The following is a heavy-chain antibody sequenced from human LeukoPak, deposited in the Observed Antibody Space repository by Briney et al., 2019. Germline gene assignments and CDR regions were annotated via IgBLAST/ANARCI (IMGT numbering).Heavy chain of an antibody. D-gene: IGHD1-14*01. CDR1: GGTFSSYA. V-gene: IGHV1-69*05. J-gene: IGHJ4*02. CDR3: ARTSRLRTGFDY. Sequence: GASVKVSCKASGGTFSSYAISWVRQAPGQGLEWMGGIIPIFGTANYAQKFQGRVTITTDESTSTAYMELSSLRSEDTAVYYCARTSRLRTGFDYWGQGTPVTVSS. CDR2: IIPIFGTA.